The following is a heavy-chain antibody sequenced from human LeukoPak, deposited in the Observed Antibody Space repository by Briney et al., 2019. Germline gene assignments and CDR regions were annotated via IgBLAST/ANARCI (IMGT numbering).Heavy chain of an antibody. D-gene: IGHD3-10*01. CDR1: EFSVGSNY. CDR3: AKGYYGSGSYYRSDYFDY. J-gene: IGHJ4*02. Sequence: GGSLRLSCAASEFSVGSNYMTWVRQAPGKGLEWVSLIYSGGSTYYADSVKGRFTISRDNSKNTLYLQMNSLRAEDTAVYYCAKGYYGSGSYYRSDYFDYWGQGTLVTVSS. V-gene: IGHV3-66*01. CDR2: IYSGGST.